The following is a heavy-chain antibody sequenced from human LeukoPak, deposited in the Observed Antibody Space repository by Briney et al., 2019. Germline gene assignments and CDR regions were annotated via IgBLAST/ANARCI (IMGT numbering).Heavy chain of an antibody. D-gene: IGHD5-12*01. Sequence: ASVKVSCKASGYTFTSYAMHWVRQAPGQRLEWMGWINAGNGNTKYSQKFQGRVTITRDTSASTAYMELSSLRSEDTAVYYCARDLGIVAHFDYWGQGTLVTVSS. J-gene: IGHJ4*02. CDR1: GYTFTSYA. CDR2: INAGNGNT. CDR3: ARDLGIVAHFDY. V-gene: IGHV1-3*01.